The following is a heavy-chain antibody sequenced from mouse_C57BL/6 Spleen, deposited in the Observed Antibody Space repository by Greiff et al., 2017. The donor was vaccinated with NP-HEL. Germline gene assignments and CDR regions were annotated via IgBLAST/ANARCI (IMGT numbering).Heavy chain of an antibody. CDR3: ARRNYGNYFSYAMDY. CDR1: GYAFSSSW. Sequence: QVQLQQSGPELVKPGASVKISCKASGYAFSSSWMNWVKQRPGKGLEWIGRIYPGDGDTNYNGKFKGKATLTADKSSSTAYMQLSSLTSEDSAVYFCARRNYGNYFSYAMDYWGQGTSVTVSS. J-gene: IGHJ4*01. D-gene: IGHD2-1*01. V-gene: IGHV1-82*01. CDR2: IYPGDGDT.